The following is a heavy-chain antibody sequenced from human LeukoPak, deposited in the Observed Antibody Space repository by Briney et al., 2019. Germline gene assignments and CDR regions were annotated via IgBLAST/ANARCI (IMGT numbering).Heavy chain of an antibody. Sequence: ASVKVSCKASGYTFTGYYMHWVRQAPGQGLEWMGWINTNTGNPTYAQGFTGRFVFSLDTSVSTAYLQISSLKAEDTAVYYCARGGLWLAVYYYYYYMDVWGKGTTVTVSS. CDR1: GYTFTGYY. D-gene: IGHD6-19*01. J-gene: IGHJ6*03. CDR3: ARGGLWLAVYYYYYYMDV. V-gene: IGHV7-4-1*02. CDR2: INTNTGNP.